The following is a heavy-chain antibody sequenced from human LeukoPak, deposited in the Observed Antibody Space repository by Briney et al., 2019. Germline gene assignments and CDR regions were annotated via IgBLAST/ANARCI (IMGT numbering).Heavy chain of an antibody. D-gene: IGHD6-19*01. CDR2: ISVYNGKT. Sequence: ASVKVSCKASGGTFSSYAISWVRQAPGQGLEWTGWISVYNGKTNYAQNLQGRVTMTTDTSTSTAYMELRSLRSDDTAVYYCARDRAAVAGAPFDYWGQGTLVTVSS. J-gene: IGHJ4*02. V-gene: IGHV1-18*04. CDR3: ARDRAAVAGAPFDY. CDR1: GGTFSSYA.